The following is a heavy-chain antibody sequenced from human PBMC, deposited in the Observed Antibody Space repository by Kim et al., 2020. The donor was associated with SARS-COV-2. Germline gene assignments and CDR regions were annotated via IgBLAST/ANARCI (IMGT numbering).Heavy chain of an antibody. CDR2: IYPGDSDT. V-gene: IGHV5-51*01. CDR3: ARLVWEAAAGTPGDWFDP. J-gene: IGHJ5*02. CDR1: GYSFTSYW. D-gene: IGHD6-13*01. Sequence: GESLKISCKGSGYSFTSYWIGWVRQMPGKGLEWMGIIYPGDSDTRYSPSFQGQVTISADKSISTAYLQWSSLKASDTAMYYCARLVWEAAAGTPGDWFDPWGQGTLVTVSS.